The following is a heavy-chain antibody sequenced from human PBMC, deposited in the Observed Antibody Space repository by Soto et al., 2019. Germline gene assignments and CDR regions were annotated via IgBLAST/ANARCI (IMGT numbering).Heavy chain of an antibody. D-gene: IGHD6-6*01. CDR3: ARDSSSSAEDCYYGMDV. V-gene: IGHV1-69*13. J-gene: IGHJ6*02. CDR2: IIPIFGTA. CDR1: GGTFSSYA. Sequence: GASVKVSCKASGGTFSSYAISWVRQAPGQGLEWMGGIIPIFGTANYAQKFQGRVTITADESTSTAYMELSSLRSEDTAVYYCARDSSSSAEDCYYGMDVWGQGTTVTVSS.